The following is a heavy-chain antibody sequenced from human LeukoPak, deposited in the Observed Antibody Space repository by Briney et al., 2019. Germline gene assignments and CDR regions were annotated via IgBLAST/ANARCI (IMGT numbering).Heavy chain of an antibody. D-gene: IGHD2-2*02. CDR1: GYTFTGHY. J-gene: IGHJ4*02. V-gene: IGHV1-2*02. Sequence: AASVKVSCKASGYTFTGHYIHWVRQAPGQGLEWMGWINPNSGVTNYAQKFQGRVTMTRDRSISTAYVEVSRLTSDDTAVYFCARVDYTTSDFDYWGQGTLVTVSS. CDR2: INPNSGVT. CDR3: ARVDYTTSDFDY.